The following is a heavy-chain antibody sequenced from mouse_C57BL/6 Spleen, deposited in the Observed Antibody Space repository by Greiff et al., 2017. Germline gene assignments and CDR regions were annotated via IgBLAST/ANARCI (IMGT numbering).Heavy chain of an antibody. D-gene: IGHD1-1*02. CDR1: GYTFTSYT. V-gene: IGHV1-4*01. CDR3: ARGNYGPD. Sequence: QVQLKESGAELARPGASVTMSCKASGYTFTSYTMHWVKQRPGQGLEWIGYINPSSGYTKYNQKFKDKATLTADKSSSTAYMQLSSLTSEDSAVYYCARGNYGPDWGQGTTLTVSS. J-gene: IGHJ2*01. CDR2: INPSSGYT.